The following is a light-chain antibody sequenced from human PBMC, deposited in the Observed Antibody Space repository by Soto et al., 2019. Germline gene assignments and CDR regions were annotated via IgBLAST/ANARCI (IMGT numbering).Light chain of an antibody. J-gene: IGKJ1*01. V-gene: IGKV3-11*01. CDR3: QQRSNWPWT. CDR2: DAS. CDR1: QSVNSY. Sequence: EIVLTQSPATLSLSPGERATLSCRASQSVNSYSAWYQQKPGQAPRLLIYDASNRATGIPARFSGSGSGTYFTLTISSLEAEDFAVYYCQQRSNWPWTFGQGTKVEIK.